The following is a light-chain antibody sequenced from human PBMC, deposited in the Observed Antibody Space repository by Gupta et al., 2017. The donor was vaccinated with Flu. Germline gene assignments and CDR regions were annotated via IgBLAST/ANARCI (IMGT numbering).Light chain of an antibody. CDR3: QQYGSSPMYT. V-gene: IGKV3-20*01. J-gene: IGKJ2*01. CDR2: GAS. CDR1: QSVSSSY. Sequence: EIVLTQSPGTLSLSPGERATPSCRASQSVSSSYLAWYQQKPGKAPRRLIYGASSRATGIPDRFSGSGSGTGFTLTISRLEPEDFAVYYCQQYGSSPMYTFGQGTKLEIK.